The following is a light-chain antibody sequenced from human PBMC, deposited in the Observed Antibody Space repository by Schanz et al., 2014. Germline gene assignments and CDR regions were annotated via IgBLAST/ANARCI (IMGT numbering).Light chain of an antibody. J-gene: IGLJ2*01. V-gene: IGLV2-8*01. CDR2: EVS. CDR1: SSDVGGYNY. Sequence: QSVLTQPASVSGSPGQSITISCTGTSSDVGGYNYVSWHQQHPGKAPQLMIYEVSKRPSGVPDRFSGSKSGNTASLTVSGLQAEDEADYYCSSYAGSNNLVFGGGTKLTVL. CDR3: SSYAGSNNLV.